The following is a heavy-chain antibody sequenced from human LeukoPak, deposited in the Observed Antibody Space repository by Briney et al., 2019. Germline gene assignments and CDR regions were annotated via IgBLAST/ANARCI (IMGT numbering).Heavy chain of an antibody. V-gene: IGHV3-7*01. J-gene: IGHJ4*02. CDR3: AKGGATVIDY. Sequence: GGSLRLSCAASGFSFSSHWMSWVRQAPGKGLEWVANIKEDGSQKYYVDSVKGRFTISRDNAKNTLYLQMNSLRAEDTAVYYCAKGGATVIDYWGQGTLVTVSS. CDR1: GFSFSSHW. CDR2: IKEDGSQK. D-gene: IGHD4-17*01.